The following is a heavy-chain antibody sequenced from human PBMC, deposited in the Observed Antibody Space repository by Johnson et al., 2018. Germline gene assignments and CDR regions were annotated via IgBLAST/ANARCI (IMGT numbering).Heavy chain of an antibody. CDR1: GFTFTTYD. J-gene: IGHJ5*01. CDR2: IGITGDT. CDR3: AKLSWSGSGWFDS. Sequence: EVQLLESGGALVQPGGSLRLSCLASGFTFTTYDMHWVLKAPGKGLAWVPGIGITGDTEYPDSVKGRFTISRDSSSNTLYLQMNRLGAEDTDVYYCAKLSWSGSGWFDSWGQGTLVTVSS. D-gene: IGHD3-3*01. V-gene: IGHV3-13*01.